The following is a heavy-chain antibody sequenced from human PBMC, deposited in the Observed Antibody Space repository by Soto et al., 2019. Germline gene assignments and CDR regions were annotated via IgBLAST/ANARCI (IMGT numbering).Heavy chain of an antibody. J-gene: IGHJ2*01. CDR1: GYTFTSYA. CDR3: ARGGSLYWYFDL. CDR2: INAGNGNT. Sequence: QVQLVQSGAEVKKPGASVKVSCKASGYTFTSYAMHWVRQAPGQSLEWMGWINAGNGNTKYSQNFQGRVTITMDTTASTAYMERSSLRSEDTAVYYCARGGSLYWYFDLWGRGTLVTVSS. V-gene: IGHV1-3*01. D-gene: IGHD1-26*01.